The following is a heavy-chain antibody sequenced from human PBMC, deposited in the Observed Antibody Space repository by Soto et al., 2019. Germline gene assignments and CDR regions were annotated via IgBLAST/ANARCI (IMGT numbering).Heavy chain of an antibody. D-gene: IGHD3-22*01. CDR3: ARDGVTLYDSSPNCFDY. V-gene: IGHV3-21*01. CDR1: GFTFSSYS. J-gene: IGHJ4*02. Sequence: EVQLVESGGGVVKPGGSLRLSCAASGFTFSSYSMNWVRQAPGKGLEWVASISSSSSYIYYADSVKGRFTISRDNAKNSLYLQMNSLRAEDTAVYYCARDGVTLYDSSPNCFDYWGQGSLVTVS. CDR2: ISSSSSYI.